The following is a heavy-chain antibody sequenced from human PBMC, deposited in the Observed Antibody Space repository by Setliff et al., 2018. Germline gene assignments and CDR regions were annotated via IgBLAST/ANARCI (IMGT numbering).Heavy chain of an antibody. J-gene: IGHJ4*02. CDR3: AAGIYCRIDY. D-gene: IGHD3-10*01. Sequence: PGGSLRLSCAASGITFSSYAMTWVRQAPGKGLEWVSAISGSGDSTYYADSVKGRFTISRDNSKYTLYLKMNSLRAEDTAVYYCAAGIYCRIDYWGQGSLVTVSS. CDR1: GITFSSYA. V-gene: IGHV3-23*01. CDR2: ISGSGDST.